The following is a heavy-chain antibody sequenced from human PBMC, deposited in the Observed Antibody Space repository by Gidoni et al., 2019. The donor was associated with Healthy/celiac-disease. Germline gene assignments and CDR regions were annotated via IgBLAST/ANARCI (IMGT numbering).Heavy chain of an antibody. J-gene: IGHJ3*02. CDR1: GYTFTGYY. CDR3: ASHGYYDFWSGYSPYSGHAFDI. Sequence: QVQLVQSGAEVKKPGASVKVSCKASGYTFTGYYMHWVRQAPGQGLEWMGWINPNSGGTNYAQKFQGRVTMTRDTSISTAYMELSRLRSDDTAVYYCASHGYYDFWSGYSPYSGHAFDIWGQGTMVTVSS. D-gene: IGHD3-3*01. CDR2: INPNSGGT. V-gene: IGHV1-2*02.